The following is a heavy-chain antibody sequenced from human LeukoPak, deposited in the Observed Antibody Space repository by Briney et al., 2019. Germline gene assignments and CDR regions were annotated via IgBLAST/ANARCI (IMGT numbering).Heavy chain of an antibody. CDR3: ARVDTAMVRGFGY. V-gene: IGHV4-38-2*02. Sequence: SETLSLTCTVSGYSISSGYYWGWIRQPPGKGLEWIGSIYHSGSTYYNPSLKSRVTISVDTSKNQFSLKLSSVTAADTAVYYCARVDTAMVRGFGYWGQGTLVTVSS. CDR1: GYSISSGYY. CDR2: IYHSGST. J-gene: IGHJ4*02. D-gene: IGHD5-18*01.